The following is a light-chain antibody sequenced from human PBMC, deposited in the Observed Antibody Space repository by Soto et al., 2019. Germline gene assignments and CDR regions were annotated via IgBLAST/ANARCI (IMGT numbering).Light chain of an antibody. CDR3: QHYNYLPLT. V-gene: IGKV3-15*01. CDR2: GTS. J-gene: IGKJ4*01. Sequence: GWTQSPVNLSVSPGERATLSCRASQNISRSLAWYQQKPGQGPSLLIYGTSTRAGGVPDRFSGSGSGTDFTLTISRLEPEDFAVYYCQHYNYLPLTSGGGTKVAI. CDR1: QNISRS.